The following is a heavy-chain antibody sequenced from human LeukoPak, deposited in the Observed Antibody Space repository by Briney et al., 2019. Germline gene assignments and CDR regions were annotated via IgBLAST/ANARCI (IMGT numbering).Heavy chain of an antibody. D-gene: IGHD3-3*01. CDR1: GGSVSSGSYY. J-gene: IGHJ4*02. Sequence: QASETLSLTCTVSGGSVSSGSYYWSWIRQPPGKGLEWIGYISYTGSTTYNPSLRSRVTISVDTSKNQFSLKLGSVTAADTAVYFCARDRGMSSYSDYWGQGTLVTVSS. CDR2: ISYTGST. V-gene: IGHV4-61*01. CDR3: ARDRGMSSYSDY.